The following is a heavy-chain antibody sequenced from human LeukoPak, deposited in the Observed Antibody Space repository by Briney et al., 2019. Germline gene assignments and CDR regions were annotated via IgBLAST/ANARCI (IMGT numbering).Heavy chain of an antibody. D-gene: IGHD1-7*01. CDR2: INPNSGGT. CDR1: GYTFTGYY. V-gene: IGHV1-2*02. J-gene: IGHJ5*02. Sequence: ASVKVSCKASGYTFTGYYMHWVRQAPGRGLEWMGWINPNSGGTNYAQKFQGRVTMTRDTSISTAYMELSRLRSDDTAVYYCARAGITGTSWFDPWGQGTLVTVSS. CDR3: ARAGITGTSWFDP.